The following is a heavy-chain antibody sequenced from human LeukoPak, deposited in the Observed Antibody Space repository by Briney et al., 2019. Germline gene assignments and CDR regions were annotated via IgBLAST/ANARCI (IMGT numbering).Heavy chain of an antibody. D-gene: IGHD1-1*01. Sequence: PGGSPRLSCAASGFTFSSYSMNWVRQAPGKGLEWVSSISSSSSYIYYADSVKGRFTISRDDAKNSLYLQMNSLRAEDTAVYYCARDHNWRQTDYWGQGTLVTVSS. CDR1: GFTFSSYS. V-gene: IGHV3-21*01. CDR3: ARDHNWRQTDY. J-gene: IGHJ4*02. CDR2: ISSSSSYI.